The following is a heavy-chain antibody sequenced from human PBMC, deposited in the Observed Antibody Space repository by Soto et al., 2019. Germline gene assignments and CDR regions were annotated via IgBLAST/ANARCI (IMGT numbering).Heavy chain of an antibody. CDR1: GGSISSGDYY. D-gene: IGHD2-2*01. CDR2: IYYSGST. Sequence: QVQLQESGPGLVKPSQTLSLTCTVSGGSISSGDYYWSWIRQPPGKGLEWIGYIYYSGSTYYNPSLKSRVTISVDTSKNQFSLKLSSVTAAATAVYYCASNSYRPSRGYCSSTSCYPSYYGMDVWGQGTTVTVSS. J-gene: IGHJ6*02. V-gene: IGHV4-30-4*01. CDR3: ASNSYRPSRGYCSSTSCYPSYYGMDV.